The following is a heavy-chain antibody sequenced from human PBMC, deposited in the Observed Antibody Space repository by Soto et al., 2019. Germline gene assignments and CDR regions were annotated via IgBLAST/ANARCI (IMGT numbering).Heavy chain of an antibody. Sequence: EVQLLESGGGLVQPGGSLRLSCAASGFTFSSYAMSWVRQAPGKGLEWVSAISGSGGSTYYADSVKGRFTISRDNSKNTLYLQMNSLRAEDTAVYYCAKGVAARHTYYYYGMDVWGQGTTVTVSS. CDR1: GFTFSSYA. D-gene: IGHD6-6*01. CDR3: AKGVAARHTYYYYGMDV. V-gene: IGHV3-23*01. CDR2: ISGSGGST. J-gene: IGHJ6*02.